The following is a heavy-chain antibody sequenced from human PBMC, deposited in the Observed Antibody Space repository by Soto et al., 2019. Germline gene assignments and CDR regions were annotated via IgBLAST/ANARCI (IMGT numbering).Heavy chain of an antibody. D-gene: IGHD2-8*01. CDR3: AREIMPLTNDWYFDL. V-gene: IGHV4-30-4*01. CDR2: IFDSGST. CDR1: GGSISGGVHS. J-gene: IGHJ2*01. Sequence: QVKLQESGPGLVKPSEALSLTCTVSGGSISGGVHSWSWIRQPPGKGLEWIGHIFDSGSTYYNPSLKSRLTISVDTSKNQFSLRLSSVTAADTAVYYRAREIMPLTNDWYFDLWGRGTLVTVSS.